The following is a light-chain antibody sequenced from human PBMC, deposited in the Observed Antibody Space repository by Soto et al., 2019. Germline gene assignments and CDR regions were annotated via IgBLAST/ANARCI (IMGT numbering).Light chain of an antibody. Sequence: IVMTQSPHSLAVSLGERATIHCKSSQSVLSSSDNRNYLAWYQQKAGQSPKLLIYWASSRESGVPDRFSGAGSGTDFTLNISSLQAEDVAVYYCQQYYNSPLTFGGGTKVDIK. CDR1: QSVLSSSDNRNY. J-gene: IGKJ4*01. CDR3: QQYYNSPLT. V-gene: IGKV4-1*01. CDR2: WAS.